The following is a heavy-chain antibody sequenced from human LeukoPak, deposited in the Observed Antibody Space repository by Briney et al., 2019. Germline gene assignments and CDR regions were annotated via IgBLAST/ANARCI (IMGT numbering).Heavy chain of an antibody. CDR3: ARDNNYYGSGSYLVY. D-gene: IGHD3-10*01. CDR1: GYTFTSYY. V-gene: IGHV1-46*01. CDR2: INPSGGST. Sequence: GASVKVSCKASGYTFTSYYMHWVRQAPGQGLEWMGIINPSGGSTSYAQKFQGRVTMTRDTSTSTVYMELSSLRSEDTAVYYCARDNNYYGSGSYLVYWGQGTLVTVSS. J-gene: IGHJ4*02.